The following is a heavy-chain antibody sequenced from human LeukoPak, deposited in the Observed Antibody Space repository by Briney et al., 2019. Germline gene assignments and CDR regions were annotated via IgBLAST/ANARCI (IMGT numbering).Heavy chain of an antibody. J-gene: IGHJ4*02. CDR1: GFTFSHYW. V-gene: IGHV3-7*03. CDR2: IKQDGSEK. D-gene: IGHD2-15*01. CDR3: ARAGGGIFDY. Sequence: QPGGSLRLSCAASGFTFSHYWMSWVRQAPGKGLEWVANIKQDGSEKYYVDSVKGRFTISRDNAKNSLYLQMNSLRAEDTAVYYCARAGGGIFDYWGQGTLVTVSS.